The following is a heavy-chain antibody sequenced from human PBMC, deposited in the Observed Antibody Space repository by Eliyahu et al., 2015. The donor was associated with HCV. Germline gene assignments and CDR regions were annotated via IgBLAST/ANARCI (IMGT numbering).Heavy chain of an antibody. CDR3: GRVPYQPQKELDY. D-gene: IGHD2-2*01. Sequence: EVQLVQSGAEVKKPGESLKIXCKGSGYTFNTYWIAXXRQMPGKGLEWMGXIYPGDSDTRYSPSFRGQVTISVDKSISTAYLQWNSLKASDTAIYYCGRVPYQPQKELDYWGQGTLVTVSS. V-gene: IGHV5-51*03. CDR1: GYTFNTYW. J-gene: IGHJ4*02. CDR2: IYPGDSDT.